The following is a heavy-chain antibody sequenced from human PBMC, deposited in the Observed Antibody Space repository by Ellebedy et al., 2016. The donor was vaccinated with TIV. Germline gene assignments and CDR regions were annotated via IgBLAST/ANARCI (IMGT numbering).Heavy chain of an antibody. Sequence: MPSETLSLTCTVSGGSISSSSYYWGWIRQPPGKGLEWIGYIYHSGSTYYNPSLKSRVTISVDRSKNQFSLKLSSVTAADTAVYYCARGGRGLPFDYWGQGTLVTVSS. D-gene: IGHD1-26*01. CDR2: IYHSGST. V-gene: IGHV4-39*07. J-gene: IGHJ4*02. CDR1: GGSISSSSYY. CDR3: ARGGRGLPFDY.